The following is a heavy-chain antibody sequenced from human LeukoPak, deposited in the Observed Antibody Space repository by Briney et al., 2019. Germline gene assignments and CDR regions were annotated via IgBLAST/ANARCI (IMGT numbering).Heavy chain of an antibody. CDR2: IYYSGST. CDR1: GGSISSSSYY. J-gene: IGHJ5*02. Sequence: SETLSLTCTVSGGSISSSSYYWGWIRQPPGKGLEWIGSIYYSGSTYYTPSLQSRATISVDTSKNHFSLKLSSVTAADTAVYYCAREDSGCSGGSCYSGWFDPWGQGTLVTVSS. D-gene: IGHD2-15*01. V-gene: IGHV4-39*07. CDR3: AREDSGCSGGSCYSGWFDP.